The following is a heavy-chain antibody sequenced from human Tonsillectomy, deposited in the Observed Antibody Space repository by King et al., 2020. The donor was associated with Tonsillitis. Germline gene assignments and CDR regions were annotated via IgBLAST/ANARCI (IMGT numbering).Heavy chain of an antibody. CDR3: ARQEATGWPSFFDS. CDR2: IYYAGTT. CDR1: GGPITKSIYY. J-gene: IGHJ4*02. V-gene: IGHV4-39*01. D-gene: IGHD6-19*01. Sequence: QLQESGPGLVKPSETLSLTCTVSGGPITKSIYYWGWIRHPPGKGLECIGSIYYAGTTYKNPSLEIRLTMSVDTSKNQSSLNLRSGTATDTAVYYCARQEATGWPSFFDSWGRGTLVTVSS.